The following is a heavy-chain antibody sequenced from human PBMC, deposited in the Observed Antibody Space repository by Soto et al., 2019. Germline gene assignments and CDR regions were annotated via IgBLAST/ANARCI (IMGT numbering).Heavy chain of an antibody. Sequence: GGSLRLSCAASGSTFSRYAMNWVRQAPGKGLEWVSGISASGGSTYYADFVKGRITISRDNPKSTLYLQMNSLRVDDTAVYFCARVEKRDGSRDFDSWGQGTLVTVSS. V-gene: IGHV3-23*01. CDR1: GSTFSRYA. CDR2: ISASGGST. D-gene: IGHD1-1*01. CDR3: ARVEKRDGSRDFDS. J-gene: IGHJ4*01.